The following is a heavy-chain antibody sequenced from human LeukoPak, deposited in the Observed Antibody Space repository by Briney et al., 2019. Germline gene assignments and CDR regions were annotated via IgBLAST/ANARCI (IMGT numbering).Heavy chain of an antibody. V-gene: IGHV1-8*03. CDR1: GYTFTSYD. J-gene: IGHJ4*02. D-gene: IGHD5-12*01. CDR3: ARGRSTGYPYYFEY. CDR2: MNPNSGST. Sequence: ASVKVSCKASGYTFTSYDINWVRQATGQGLEWMGWMNPNSGSTGYAQKFQGRVTITRNTSISTAYMELSGLRSEDTAVYYCARGRSTGYPYYFEYWGQGTLVTGSS.